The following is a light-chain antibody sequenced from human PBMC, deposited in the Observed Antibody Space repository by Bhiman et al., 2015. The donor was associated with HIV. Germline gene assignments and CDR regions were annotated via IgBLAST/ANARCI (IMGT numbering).Light chain of an antibody. Sequence: SYVLTQPPSVSVAPGKTARITCGGNNIGSKSVHWYQQRPGQAPVLVIYYDTDRPSGIPERFSGSKSGNTATLTISGTQAMDEADYYCQVWDSSTAWVFGTGTKVTVL. J-gene: IGLJ1*01. V-gene: IGLV3-21*01. CDR2: YDT. CDR1: NIGSKS. CDR3: QVWDSSTAWV.